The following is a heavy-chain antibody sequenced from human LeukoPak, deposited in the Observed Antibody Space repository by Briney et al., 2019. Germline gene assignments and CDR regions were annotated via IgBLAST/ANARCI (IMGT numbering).Heavy chain of an antibody. Sequence: SGTLSLTCTVSGGSISSYYWSWIRQPPGKGLEWIGYIYYSGSTNYNPSLKSRVTISVDTSKNQFSLKLSSVTAADTAVYYCARRAQTGIAAAGTRRGAFDIWGQGTMVTVSS. CDR2: IYYSGST. CDR1: GGSISSYY. V-gene: IGHV4-59*01. D-gene: IGHD6-13*01. J-gene: IGHJ3*02. CDR3: ARRAQTGIAAAGTRRGAFDI.